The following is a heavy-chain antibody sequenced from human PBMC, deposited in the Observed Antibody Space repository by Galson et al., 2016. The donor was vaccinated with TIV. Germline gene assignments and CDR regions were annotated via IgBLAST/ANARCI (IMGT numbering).Heavy chain of an antibody. CDR1: GFTFSSYA. CDR3: ARGPTTRRGYYGLDI. D-gene: IGHD1-26*01. Sequence: SLRLSCAASGFTFSSYALTWVRQAPGKGLEWVSDISGRGGTTHYADSVKGRFTISRDNSKNTLYLHMSSLRAGDTALYYCARGPTTRRGYYGLDIWGQGTTVTVSS. V-gene: IGHV3-23*01. J-gene: IGHJ6*02. CDR2: ISGRGGTT.